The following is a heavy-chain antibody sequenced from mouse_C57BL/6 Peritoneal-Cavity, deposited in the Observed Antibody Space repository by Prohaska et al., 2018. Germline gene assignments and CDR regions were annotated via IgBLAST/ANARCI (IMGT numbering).Heavy chain of an antibody. V-gene: IGHV3-6*01. CDR1: GYSITSGYY. Sequence: DVQLQESGPGLVKPSQSLSLTCSVTGYSITSGYYWTWIRQFPGNKLEWMGYISYDGSNNYNPSLKNRISITRDTSKNQFFLKLNSVTTEDTATYYCARERDVYAMDYWGQGTSVTVSS. J-gene: IGHJ4*01. CDR2: ISYDGSN. CDR3: ARERDVYAMDY.